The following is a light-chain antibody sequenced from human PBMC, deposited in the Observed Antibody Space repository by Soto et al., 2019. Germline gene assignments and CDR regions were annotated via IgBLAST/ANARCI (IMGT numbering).Light chain of an antibody. J-gene: IGKJ5*01. CDR2: GAS. CDR3: QQYGSSPTT. V-gene: IGKV3-20*01. CDR1: QSVSSSY. Sequence: EIVLTQYTGTLSLSPGERATLSCKASQSVSSSYLAWYQQKPGQAPRLLIYGASSRATGVPDRFSGSGSGTDFTLTISRLEPEDFAVYYCQQYGSSPTTFAQGTRLEIK.